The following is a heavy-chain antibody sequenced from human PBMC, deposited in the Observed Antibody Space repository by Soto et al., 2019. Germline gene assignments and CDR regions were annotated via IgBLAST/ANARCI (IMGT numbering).Heavy chain of an antibody. CDR3: ARGFPTGGCQNGNWFDP. CDR1: GASIRSSDYS. V-gene: IGHV4-39*01. CDR2: IYGGST. Sequence: SETLSLTCSVSGASIRSSDYSWGWIRQPPGQGLEWIGSIYGGSTYYNPSLKSRVTISVDTSKNQFSLRLSSVTAADTAVFYCARGFPTGGCQNGNWFDPSGQGTLVT. D-gene: IGHD7-27*01. J-gene: IGHJ5*02.